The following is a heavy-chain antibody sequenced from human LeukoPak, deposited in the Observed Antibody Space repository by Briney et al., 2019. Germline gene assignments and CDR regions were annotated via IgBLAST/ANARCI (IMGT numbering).Heavy chain of an antibody. CDR3: AKGDCSSTSCYAPADY. V-gene: IGHV3-23*01. D-gene: IGHD2-2*01. Sequence: PGGSLRLSCAASGFTFSSYAMSWVRPAPGKGLEWVSAISGNGGGTYYADTVKGRFAISRDNSKNTLYLQMNSLRAEDTAVYYCAKGDCSSTSCYAPADYWGQGTLAIVSS. J-gene: IGHJ4*02. CDR2: ISGNGGGT. CDR1: GFTFSSYA.